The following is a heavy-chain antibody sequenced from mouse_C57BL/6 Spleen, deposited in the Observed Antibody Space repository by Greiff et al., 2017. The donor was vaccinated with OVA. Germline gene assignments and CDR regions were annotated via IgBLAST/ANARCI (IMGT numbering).Heavy chain of an antibody. D-gene: IGHD3-2*02. CDR2: IDPSDSYT. J-gene: IGHJ4*01. Sequence: QVQLKQSGAELVKPGASVKLSCKASGYTFTSYWMQWVKQRPGQGLEWIGEIDPSDSYTNYNQKFKGKATLTVDTSSSTAYMQLSSLTSEDSAVYYCASPSSGHPRYAMDYWGQGTSVTVSS. CDR3: ASPSSGHPRYAMDY. CDR1: GYTFTSYW. V-gene: IGHV1-50*01.